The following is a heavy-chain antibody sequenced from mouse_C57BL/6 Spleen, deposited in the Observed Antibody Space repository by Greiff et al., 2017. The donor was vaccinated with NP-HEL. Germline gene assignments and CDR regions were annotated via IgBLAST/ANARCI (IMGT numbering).Heavy chain of an antibody. CDR2: IYPGDGDT. D-gene: IGHD2-5*01. J-gene: IGHJ3*01. CDR1: GYAFSSSW. V-gene: IGHV1-82*01. Sequence: QVQLQQSGPELVKPGASVKISCKASGYAFSSSWMNWVKQRPGKGLEWIGRIYPGDGDTNYNGKFKGKATLTADKSSSTAYMQLSSLTSEDSAVYFCARTYYSNYGGFIAYWGQGTLVTVSA. CDR3: ARTYYSNYGGFIAY.